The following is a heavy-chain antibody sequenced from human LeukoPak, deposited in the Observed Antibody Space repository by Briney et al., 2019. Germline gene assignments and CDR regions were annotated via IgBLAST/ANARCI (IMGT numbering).Heavy chain of an antibody. CDR3: ARDRLGATHDAFDI. V-gene: IGHV3-21*01. D-gene: IGHD1-26*01. Sequence: PGGSLRLSCAASGFTFSSYSMNWVRQAPGKGLEWVSSISSSSSYIYYADSMKGRFTISRDNAKNSLYLQMNSLRTEDTAVYYCARDRLGATHDAFDIWGQGTMVTVSS. CDR2: ISSSSSYI. J-gene: IGHJ3*02. CDR1: GFTFSSYS.